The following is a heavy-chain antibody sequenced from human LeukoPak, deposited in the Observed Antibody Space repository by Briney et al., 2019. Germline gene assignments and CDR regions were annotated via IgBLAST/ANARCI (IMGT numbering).Heavy chain of an antibody. Sequence: ASVKVSCKASGGTFSSYAISWVRQAPGQGLEWMGGIIPILSIANYAQKFQGRVTITADKSTSTAYMELSSLRSEDTAKYYCARETAVTQNDAFDIWGQGTMVTVS. CDR1: GGTFSSYA. CDR3: ARETAVTQNDAFDI. D-gene: IGHD4-17*01. CDR2: IIPILSIA. J-gene: IGHJ3*02. V-gene: IGHV1-69*10.